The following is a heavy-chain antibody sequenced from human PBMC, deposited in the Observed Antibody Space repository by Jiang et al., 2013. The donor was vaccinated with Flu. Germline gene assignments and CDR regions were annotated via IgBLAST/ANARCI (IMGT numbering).Heavy chain of an antibody. V-gene: IGHV4-34*01. Sequence: LLKPSETLSLTCAVSGGSFSGYYWSWIRQPPGKGLEWIGEINHTGGTNYNPSLKSRVTISEDTSKNQISLKLSSVTAADTAVYYCARALGYCSPIRCDKGPNRFDTWGQGTLVTVSS. D-gene: IGHD2-15*01. CDR2: INHTGGT. J-gene: IGHJ5*02. CDR1: GGSFSGYY. CDR3: ARALGYCSPIRCDKGPNRFDT.